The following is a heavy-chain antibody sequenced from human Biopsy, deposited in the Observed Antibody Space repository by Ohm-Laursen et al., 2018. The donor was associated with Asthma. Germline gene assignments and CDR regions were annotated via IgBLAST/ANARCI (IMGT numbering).Heavy chain of an antibody. CDR3: ARTTYGHDGFDP. J-gene: IGHJ5*02. Sequence: PSQTLSLTCFVSGGSINIGDYYWSWIRQHPVKGLEWIGHIYYSGSTYYNPSLKSRVSISLDTSKNQFSLSLTSVTAADTAVYYCARTTYGHDGFDPWGQGTLVTVSS. D-gene: IGHD4-17*01. V-gene: IGHV4-31*03. CDR1: GGSINIGDYY. CDR2: IYYSGST.